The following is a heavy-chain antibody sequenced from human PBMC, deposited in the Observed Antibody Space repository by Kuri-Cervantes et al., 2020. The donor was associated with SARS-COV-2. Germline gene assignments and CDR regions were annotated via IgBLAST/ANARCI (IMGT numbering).Heavy chain of an antibody. D-gene: IGHD3-22*01. Sequence: GDSLKISCAASGFTFSSYAMHWVRQAPGKGLEYVSAISSNGGSTYYANSVKGRFTISRDNSKNTLYLQMGSLRAEDMAVYYCAIPMIVVVIVGGSGKPNWFDPWGQGTLVTVSS. V-gene: IGHV3-64*01. CDR2: ISSNGGST. CDR1: GFTFSSYA. CDR3: AIPMIVVVIVGGSGKPNWFDP. J-gene: IGHJ5*02.